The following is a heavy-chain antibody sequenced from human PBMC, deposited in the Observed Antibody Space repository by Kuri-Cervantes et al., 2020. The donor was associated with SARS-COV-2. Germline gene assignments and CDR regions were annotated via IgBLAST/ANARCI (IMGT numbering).Heavy chain of an antibody. V-gene: IGHV3-30*02. J-gene: IGHJ4*02. CDR2: IRYDGSNK. D-gene: IGHD1-26*01. CDR1: GFTFSSYG. Sequence: GGSLRLTCAPSGFTFSSYGMHWVRQAPGKGLEWVAFIRYDGSNKYYADSVKGRFTISRDNSKNTLYLQMNSLRAEDTAVYYCAKDVAVGAHGVFDYWGQGTLVTVSS. CDR3: AKDVAVGAHGVFDY.